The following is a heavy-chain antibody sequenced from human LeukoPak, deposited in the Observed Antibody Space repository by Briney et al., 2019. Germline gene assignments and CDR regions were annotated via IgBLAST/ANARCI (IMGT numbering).Heavy chain of an antibody. CDR3: ERTLYSGGWFFDY. D-gene: IGHD6-19*01. J-gene: IGHJ4*02. Sequence: SETLSLTCTVCCGSISSYYWSCIRQPPGKGLEWIGYIHYSGSTNYNPSHKSRVTISVDTSKNHFSLKLRSVTAADTAVYYCERTLYSGGWFFDYWGQGTQVTVSS. V-gene: IGHV4-59*01. CDR2: IHYSGST. CDR1: CGSISSYY.